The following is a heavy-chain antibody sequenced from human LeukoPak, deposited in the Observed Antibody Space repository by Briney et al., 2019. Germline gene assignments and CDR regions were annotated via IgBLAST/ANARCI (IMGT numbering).Heavy chain of an antibody. D-gene: IGHD5-12*01. CDR1: GYTFTAYF. CDR3: ARGGKPGSSGYDWRNDQYYYSMDV. J-gene: IGHJ6*03. CDR2: INPTNGGT. V-gene: IGHV1-2*02. Sequence: SVKVSCKASGYTFTAYFIHWMRQAPGHGLEYMGWINPTNGGTNFTHKFLGRVTMTRDTSISTAYMDLSRLRADASAVYYCARGGKPGSSGYDWRNDQYYYSMDVWGKGTAVAIS.